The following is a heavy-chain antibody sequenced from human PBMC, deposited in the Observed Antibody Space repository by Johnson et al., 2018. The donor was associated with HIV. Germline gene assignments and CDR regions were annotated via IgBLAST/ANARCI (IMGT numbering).Heavy chain of an antibody. CDR1: GFTLSRYD. CDR3: ARDGGFVGAFVI. D-gene: IGHD3-16*01. Sequence: VQLVESGGGLVQPGGSLRLSCAASGFTLSRYDMHWVRQATGKGLEWVSAIGTAGDTYYPGSVKGRFTISRENAKNSLYLQMNSLRAGDTAVYYCARDGGFVGAFVIWGQGTMVIVSS. J-gene: IGHJ3*02. CDR2: IGTAGDT. V-gene: IGHV3-13*01.